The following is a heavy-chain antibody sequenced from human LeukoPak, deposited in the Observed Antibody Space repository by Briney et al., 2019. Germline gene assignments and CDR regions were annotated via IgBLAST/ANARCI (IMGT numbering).Heavy chain of an antibody. CDR1: GYTFTSYG. V-gene: IGHV1-18*01. J-gene: IGHJ4*02. CDR3: ARDGGYYYDSSGYSNFGDY. Sequence: ASVKVSCKASGYTFTSYGISWVRQAPGQGLEWMGWISAYNGNTNYAQKLQSRVTMTTDTSTSTAYMELRSLRSDDTAVYYCARDGGYYYDSSGYSNFGDYWGQGTLVTVSS. CDR2: ISAYNGNT. D-gene: IGHD3-22*01.